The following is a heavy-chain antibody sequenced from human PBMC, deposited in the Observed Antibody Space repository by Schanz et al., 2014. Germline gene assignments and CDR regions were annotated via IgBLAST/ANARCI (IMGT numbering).Heavy chain of an antibody. CDR2: ISYDGSHK. Sequence: QVQLVESGGGVVQPGRSLRLSCAASGFTFSNFAIHWVRQAPGKGLEWVAVISYDGSHKDYADSVKGRFTISRGNSKNTLYLEMNSLRPDDTAVYYCARPLGPNYYYYGLDVWGQGTTVTVSS. V-gene: IGHV3-30*04. J-gene: IGHJ6*02. CDR1: GFTFSNFA. CDR3: ARPLGPNYYYYGLDV.